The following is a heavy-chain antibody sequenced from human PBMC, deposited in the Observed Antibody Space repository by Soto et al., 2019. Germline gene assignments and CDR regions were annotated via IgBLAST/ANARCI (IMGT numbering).Heavy chain of an antibody. CDR3: ANTVV. D-gene: IGHD3-10*01. CDR1: GFSISHYW. Sequence: PGGSLRLSCAASGFSISHYWISWVRQAPGKGLEWVANIKEDGSEQNYVDSLKGRFTISRDNAKNSLYLQMNSLRADDTAVYYCANTVVRGLGTTVTVSS. V-gene: IGHV3-7*05. J-gene: IGHJ6*01. CDR2: IKEDGSEQ.